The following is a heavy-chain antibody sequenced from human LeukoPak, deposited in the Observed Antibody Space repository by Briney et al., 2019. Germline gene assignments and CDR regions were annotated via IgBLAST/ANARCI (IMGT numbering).Heavy chain of an antibody. Sequence: GGSLRLSCAASGFTFSSYEMNWVRRAPGKGLEWVSYISSSGSTIYYADSVKGRFTISRDNAKNSLYLQMNSLRAEDTAVYYCARVLTVYYYGMDVWGQGTTVTVSS. V-gene: IGHV3-48*03. CDR3: ARVLTVYYYGMDV. CDR1: GFTFSSYE. J-gene: IGHJ6*02. CDR2: ISSSGSTI.